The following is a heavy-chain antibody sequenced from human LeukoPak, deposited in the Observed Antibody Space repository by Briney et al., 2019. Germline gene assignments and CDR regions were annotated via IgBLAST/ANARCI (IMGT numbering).Heavy chain of an antibody. D-gene: IGHD2-2*01. V-gene: IGHV4-59*01. CDR3: ARLSYCSSTSCKYNWFDP. CDR2: IYYTGGGT. CDR1: GASISSYY. J-gene: IGHJ5*02. Sequence: SETLSLTCAVSGASISSYYWSWIRQPPGKGLEWIGYIYYTGGGTNYTPSLKSRVTISGDTSKNQFSLKLSTVTAADTAVYYCARLSYCSSTSCKYNWFDPWGQGTLVTVSS.